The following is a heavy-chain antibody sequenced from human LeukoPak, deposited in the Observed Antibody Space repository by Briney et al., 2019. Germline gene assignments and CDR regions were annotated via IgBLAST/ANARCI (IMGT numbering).Heavy chain of an antibody. Sequence: GGSLRLSCTASGFTFSSYAMSWVRQAPGKGLEWVSSISSSSSYIYYADSVKGRFTISRDNAKNSLYLQMNSLRAEDTAVYYCARNGYYYDSSGHFDYWGQGTLVTVSS. CDR1: GFTFSSYA. CDR2: ISSSSSYI. V-gene: IGHV3-21*01. D-gene: IGHD3-22*01. CDR3: ARNGYYYDSSGHFDY. J-gene: IGHJ4*02.